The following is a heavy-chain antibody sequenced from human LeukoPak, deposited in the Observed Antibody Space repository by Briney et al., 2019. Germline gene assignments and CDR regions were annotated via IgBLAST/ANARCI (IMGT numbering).Heavy chain of an antibody. Sequence: ASVKVSCKASGYTFTSYGISWVRQAPGQGLEWMGWINPNSGGTNYAQKFQGRVTMTRDTSISTAYMELSRLRSDDTAVYYCARDGYLLWFGKGYWFDPWGQGTLVTVSS. CDR1: GYTFTSYG. CDR2: INPNSGGT. CDR3: ARDGYLLWFGKGYWFDP. V-gene: IGHV1-2*02. J-gene: IGHJ5*02. D-gene: IGHD3-10*01.